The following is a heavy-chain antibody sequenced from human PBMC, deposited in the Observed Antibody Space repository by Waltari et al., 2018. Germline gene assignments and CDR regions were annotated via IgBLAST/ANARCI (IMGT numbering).Heavy chain of an antibody. J-gene: IGHJ6*03. D-gene: IGHD6-13*01. V-gene: IGHV3-30*02. CDR1: GFTFSSYG. Sequence: QVQLVESGGGVVQPGGSLRLSCAASGFTFSSYGMHWVRQAPGKGLEWVAFIRYDGSNKYYADSVKGRFTISRDNSKNTLYLQMNSLRAEDTAVYYCAKGGEYSSSWYHYYYMDVWGKGTTVTVSS. CDR3: AKGGEYSSSWYHYYYMDV. CDR2: IRYDGSNK.